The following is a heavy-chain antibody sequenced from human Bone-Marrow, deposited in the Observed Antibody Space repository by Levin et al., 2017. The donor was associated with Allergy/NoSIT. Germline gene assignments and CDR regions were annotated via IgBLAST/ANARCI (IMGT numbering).Heavy chain of an antibody. CDR3: ARGGIGGVFANDY. D-gene: IGHD2-21*01. CDR1: GYTFTDYY. J-gene: IGHJ4*02. V-gene: IGHV1-8*01. CDR2: MDPKNGNA. Sequence: GESLKISCKASGYTFTDYYLNWVRQASGQGLEWMGWMDPKNGNAGFAQRFQGRVTMTRDTSKNTAYMQLSGLKSDDMAIYYCARGGIGGVFANDYWGQGTLVSVSS.